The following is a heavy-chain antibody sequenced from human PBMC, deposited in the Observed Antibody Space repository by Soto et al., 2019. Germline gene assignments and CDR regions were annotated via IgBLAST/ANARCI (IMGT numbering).Heavy chain of an antibody. CDR3: ASTADIVATTIDY. J-gene: IGHJ4*02. CDR1: GGSISSSNW. V-gene: IGHV4-4*02. CDR2: IYHSGST. D-gene: IGHD5-12*01. Sequence: QVQLQESGPGLVKPSGTLSLTCAVSGGSISSSNWWSWVRQPPGKGLEWIGEIYHSGSTNYNPSLKSRVTISADKSKNQFSLKPSSVTAADTAVYYCASTADIVATTIDYWGQGTLVTVSS.